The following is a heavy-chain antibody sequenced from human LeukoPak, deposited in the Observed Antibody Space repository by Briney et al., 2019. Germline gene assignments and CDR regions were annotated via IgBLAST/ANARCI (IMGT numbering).Heavy chain of an antibody. J-gene: IGHJ3*02. CDR2: ISYDGSNK. Sequence: GGSLRLSCAASGFTFSSYAMSWVRQAPGKGLEWVAVISYDGSNKYYADSVKGRFTISRDNSKNTLYLQMNSLRAEDTAVYYCAKDLWFGELPLDAFDIWGQGTMVTVSS. CDR3: AKDLWFGELPLDAFDI. CDR1: GFTFSSYA. D-gene: IGHD3-10*01. V-gene: IGHV3-30*18.